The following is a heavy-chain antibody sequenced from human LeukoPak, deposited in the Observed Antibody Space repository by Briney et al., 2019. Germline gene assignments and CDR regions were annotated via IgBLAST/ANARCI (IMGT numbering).Heavy chain of an antibody. CDR2: ISSSSSYV. CDR1: GFTFSSYS. D-gene: IGHD2-15*01. J-gene: IGHJ4*02. V-gene: IGHV3-21*01. CDR3: ARDPGILSYDY. Sequence: GGSLRLSCAASGFTFSSYSMNWVRQAPGKGLEWVSSISSSSSYVYYADSVKGRFTISRDNAKDSLYLQTNSLRAEDTAVYYCARDPGILSYDYWGQGTLVTVSS.